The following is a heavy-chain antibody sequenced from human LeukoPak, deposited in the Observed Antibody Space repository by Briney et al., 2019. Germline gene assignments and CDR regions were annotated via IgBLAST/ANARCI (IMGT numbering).Heavy chain of an antibody. Sequence: SETLSLTCAVYGGSFSGYYWSWIRQPPGKGREWIGEINHSGSTNYNPSLKSRVTISVDTSKNQFFLKLSSVTAADTAVYYCARGVDIVVVRARGLNWFDTWGQGTLVTVSS. D-gene: IGHD2-15*01. CDR3: ARGVDIVVVRARGLNWFDT. CDR2: INHSGST. V-gene: IGHV4-34*01. CDR1: GGSFSGYY. J-gene: IGHJ5*02.